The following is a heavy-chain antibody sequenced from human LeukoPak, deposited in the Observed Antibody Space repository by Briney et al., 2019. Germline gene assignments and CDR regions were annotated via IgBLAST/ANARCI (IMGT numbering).Heavy chain of an antibody. D-gene: IGHD2-2*01. CDR3: ARDNPDRYCSSTSCYQDY. CDR2: ISSSSSYT. CDR1: GFTFSSYS. V-gene: IGHV3-21*01. Sequence: GGSLRLSCAASGFTFSSYSMNWVRQAPGKGLEWVSSISSSSSYTYYADSVKGRFTISRDNAKNSLYLQMNSLRAEDTAVYYCARDNPDRYCSSTSCYQDYWGQGTLVTVSS. J-gene: IGHJ4*02.